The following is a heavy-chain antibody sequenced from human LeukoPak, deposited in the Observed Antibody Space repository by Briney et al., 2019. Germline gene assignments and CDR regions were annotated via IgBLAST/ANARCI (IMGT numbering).Heavy chain of an antibody. CDR2: ISSSSSYI. J-gene: IGHJ5*02. CDR3: ARVGVDDFWSGYADWFDP. CDR1: GFTFSSYS. V-gene: IGHV3-21*01. D-gene: IGHD3-3*01. Sequence: GGSLRLSCAASGFTFSSYSMNWVRQAPGKGLEGVSSISSSSSYIYYADSVKGRFTISRDNAKNSLYLQMNSLRAEDTAVYYCARVGVDDFWSGYADWFDPWGQGTLVTVSS.